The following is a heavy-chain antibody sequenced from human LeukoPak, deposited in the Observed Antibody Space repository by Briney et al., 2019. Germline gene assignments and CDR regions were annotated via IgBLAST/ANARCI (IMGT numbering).Heavy chain of an antibody. Sequence: PGGSLRLSCAASGFTFSSYAMYWVRQAPGKGLEWVAVISYVGSDKFYADSVKGRFTISRDSSKKTLYLQMNSLRAEDTAVYYCARGTYYDFWSGYLNYYYYYMDVWGKGTTVTVSS. D-gene: IGHD3-3*01. CDR2: ISYVGSDK. J-gene: IGHJ6*03. CDR3: ARGTYYDFWSGYLNYYYYYMDV. V-gene: IGHV3-30*04. CDR1: GFTFSSYA.